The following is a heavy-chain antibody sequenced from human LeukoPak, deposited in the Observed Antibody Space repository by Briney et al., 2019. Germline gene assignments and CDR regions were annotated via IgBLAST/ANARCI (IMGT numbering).Heavy chain of an antibody. CDR2: IRGSGATT. Sequence: PGGPLRLSCAASVFTFSSYAMSGVRQAPGRGLEWVSAIRGSGATTYYAASAKGRFTISRDKSNNTLYLQTSRLRAEATAVYYCAKDYAYYYGSGIGGFDYWGQGTLVTVSS. J-gene: IGHJ4*02. V-gene: IGHV3-23*01. CDR1: VFTFSSYA. CDR3: AKDYAYYYGSGIGGFDY. D-gene: IGHD3-10*01.